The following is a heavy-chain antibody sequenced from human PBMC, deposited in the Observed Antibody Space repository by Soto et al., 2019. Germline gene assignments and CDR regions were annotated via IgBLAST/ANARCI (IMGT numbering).Heavy chain of an antibody. CDR3: ARVPFRYSSSWYWWFDP. V-gene: IGHV4-59*01. CDR2: IYYSGST. J-gene: IGHJ5*02. D-gene: IGHD6-13*01. CDR1: GGSISSYY. Sequence: SETLSLTCTVSGGSISSYYWSWIRQPPGKGLEWIGYIYYSGSTNYNPSLKSRVTISVDTSKNQFSLKLSSVTAADTAVYYCARVPFRYSSSWYWWFDPWGQGTLVT.